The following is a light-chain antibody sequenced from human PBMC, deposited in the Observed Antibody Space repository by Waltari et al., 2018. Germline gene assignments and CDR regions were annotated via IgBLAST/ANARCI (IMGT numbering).Light chain of an antibody. CDR3: QQYNDWLAPT. V-gene: IGKV3-15*01. J-gene: IGKJ4*01. CDR1: QSVSGY. Sequence: EIVMTLSPATLSVSPGERAILSCRASQSVSGYLAWYQQKPGQAPRLLIYSASTRVTGIPARFSGSGSGTEFTLTISSLQSEDFAVYHCQQYNDWLAPTFGGGTKVEI. CDR2: SAS.